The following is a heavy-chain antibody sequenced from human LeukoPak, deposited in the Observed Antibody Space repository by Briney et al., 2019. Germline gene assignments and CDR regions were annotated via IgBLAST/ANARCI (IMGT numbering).Heavy chain of an antibody. J-gene: IGHJ3*02. CDR2: IVVGSGNT. V-gene: IGHV1-58*02. CDR1: GYTFTGYY. D-gene: IGHD6-19*01. Sequence: SVTVSCKASGYTFTGYYMHWVRQAPGQGLEGIGWIVVGSGNTNYAQKFQERVTITRDMSTSTAYMELSSLRSEDTAVYYCAAAPLAYSSGWYDAFDIWGQGTMVTVSS. CDR3: AAAPLAYSSGWYDAFDI.